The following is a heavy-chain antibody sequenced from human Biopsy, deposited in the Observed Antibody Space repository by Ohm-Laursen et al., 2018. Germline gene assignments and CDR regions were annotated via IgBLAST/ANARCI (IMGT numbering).Heavy chain of an antibody. CDR1: GFTFSRSV. V-gene: IGHV3-74*03. Sequence: SLRLSCAASGFTFSRSVMHWVRQAPGKGLMWVSRIHGDERSATYAEPVKGRFTISRDNAKNTLHLQMNSLRAEDTAVYYCTGDSGGLGDYWGQEPWSPSPQ. CDR2: IHGDERSA. CDR3: TGDSGGLGDY. J-gene: IGHJ4*01. D-gene: IGHD2-8*02.